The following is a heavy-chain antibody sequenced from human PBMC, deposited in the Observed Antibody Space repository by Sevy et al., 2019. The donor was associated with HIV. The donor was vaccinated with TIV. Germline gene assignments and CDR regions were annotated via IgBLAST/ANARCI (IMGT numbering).Heavy chain of an antibody. J-gene: IGHJ3*02. CDR2: NSFDGTTN. Sequence: GGSLRLSCVVSEFIFRASVMHWVRQAPGKGLEWVALNSFDGTTNFNGDSMKGRFTVSRDNSKNTLYLQMNSLGDDETALYYWAGEGHSSGRAGIFNIWGPGTMVTVSS. CDR1: EFIFRASV. CDR3: AGEGHSSGRAGIFNI. D-gene: IGHD3-22*01. V-gene: IGHV3-30*04.